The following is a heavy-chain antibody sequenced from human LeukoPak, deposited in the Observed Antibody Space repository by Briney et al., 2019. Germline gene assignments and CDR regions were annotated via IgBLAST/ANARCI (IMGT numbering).Heavy chain of an antibody. CDR1: GYSFTSYW. Sequence: GESLKISCKGSGYSFTSYWIGWVRQMPGKGLEWVGIIYPGDSDTRYSPSFQGQVTISVDKSISTAYLQWSSLKASDTAMYYCARQGRAGGYTYGYFDYWGQGTLVTVSS. CDR2: IYPGDSDT. V-gene: IGHV5-51*01. D-gene: IGHD5-18*01. CDR3: ARQGRAGGYTYGYFDY. J-gene: IGHJ4*02.